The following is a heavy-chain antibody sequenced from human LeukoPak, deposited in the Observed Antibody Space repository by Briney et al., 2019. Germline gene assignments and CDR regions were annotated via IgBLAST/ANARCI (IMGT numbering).Heavy chain of an antibody. J-gene: IGHJ4*02. CDR2: INPSGGST. CDR1: GYNFHSYY. Sequence: GASVKVLFKASGYNFHSYYMHWVRQAPGQGLEWMGIINPSGGSTRYAQKFQGRVTMTRDTSTSTVYMELSSLRSEDTAVYYCARDLTGVVASYCFDYWGQGTLVTVSS. V-gene: IGHV1-46*02. D-gene: IGHD3-22*01. CDR3: ARDLTGVVASYCFDY.